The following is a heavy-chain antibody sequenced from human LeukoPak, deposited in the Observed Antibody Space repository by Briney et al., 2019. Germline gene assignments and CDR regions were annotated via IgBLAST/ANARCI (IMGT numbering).Heavy chain of an antibody. V-gene: IGHV3-20*04. J-gene: IGHJ4*02. CDR1: GFTFDDYG. Sequence: PGGSLRLSGAVSGFTFDDYGVSWVRQAPGKGLEWVSGINWNGGSTGYADSVKGRFTISRDNAKKSVYLKMNSLRGEDTALYYCARDYCGGDCYPFDYWGQGTLVTVSS. CDR3: ARDYCGGDCYPFDY. CDR2: INWNGGST. D-gene: IGHD2-21*02.